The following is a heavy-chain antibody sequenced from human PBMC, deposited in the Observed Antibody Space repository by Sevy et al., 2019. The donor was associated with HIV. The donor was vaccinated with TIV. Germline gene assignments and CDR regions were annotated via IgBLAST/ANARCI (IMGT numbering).Heavy chain of an antibody. V-gene: IGHV3-23*01. CDR3: AKGAKGYGSGGSCYYHY. D-gene: IGHD2-15*01. Sequence: GGSLRLSCAASGFTFSSYAMSWVRQAPGKGLEWVSAISGGGGSTYYADSVKGRFTISRDNSKNTLYLQMNSLRAEDTAVDYWAKGAKGYGSGGSCYYHYWGQGTLVTVSS. CDR2: ISGGGGST. J-gene: IGHJ4*02. CDR1: GFTFSSYA.